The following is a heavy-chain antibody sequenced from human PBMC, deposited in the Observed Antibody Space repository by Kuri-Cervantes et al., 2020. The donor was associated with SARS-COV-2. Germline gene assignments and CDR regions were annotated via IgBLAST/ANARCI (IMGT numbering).Heavy chain of an antibody. D-gene: IGHD3-9*01. Sequence: SETLSLTCTVSGGSIRSGQYYWSWVRQPPGKGLEWIGYISYIGSTFYHPSLKSRVTISSDTSRNQFSLRLTSVTAADTAVYYCAGSRKYYDILTGYYIPVYYYYMDVWGKGTTVTVSS. V-gene: IGHV4-30-4*08. CDR3: AGSRKYYDILTGYYIPVYYYYMDV. CDR2: ISYIGST. J-gene: IGHJ6*03. CDR1: GGSIRSGQYY.